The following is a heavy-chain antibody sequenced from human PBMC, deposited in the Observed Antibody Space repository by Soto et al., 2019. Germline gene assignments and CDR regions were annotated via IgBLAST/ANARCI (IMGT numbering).Heavy chain of an antibody. J-gene: IGHJ3*02. Sequence: GGSLRLSCAASGFTFSSYGMHWVRQAPGKGLEWVAVIWYDGSNKYYADSVKGRFTISRDNSKNTLYLQMNGLRAEDTAVYYCARDVGVGAPHDAFDIWGQGTMVTVSS. CDR3: ARDVGVGAPHDAFDI. CDR1: GFTFSSYG. V-gene: IGHV3-33*01. CDR2: IWYDGSNK. D-gene: IGHD1-26*01.